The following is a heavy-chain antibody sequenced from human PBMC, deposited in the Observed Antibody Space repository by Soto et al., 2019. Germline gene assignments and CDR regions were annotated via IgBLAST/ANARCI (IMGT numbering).Heavy chain of an antibody. D-gene: IGHD3-16*02. CDR3: ARDGFAFGELFVNHFHNGLAV. Sequence: QVQLVQSAADVKKPGASVKVACQASGYNFTSYGITWVRQAPGQGLEWMGWISANNGNTHYAQKVRGRVSLTTDTSTNTAYMELRSLRSDDTAVYYCARDGFAFGELFVNHFHNGLAVWGQGTTVTVSS. CDR2: ISANNGNT. J-gene: IGHJ6*02. CDR1: GYNFTSYG. V-gene: IGHV1-18*01.